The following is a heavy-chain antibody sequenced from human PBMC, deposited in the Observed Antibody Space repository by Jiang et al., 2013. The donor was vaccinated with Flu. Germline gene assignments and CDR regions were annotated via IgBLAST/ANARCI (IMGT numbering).Heavy chain of an antibody. CDR3: ARHPSGSYYNWFDP. Sequence: GSGLVKPSQTLSLTCTVSGGSISSGDYYWSWIRQPPGKGLEWIGYIHYSGNTYYNPSLRSRVTISVDTSKNQFSLKVTSVTAADTAVYYCARHPSGSYYNWFDPWGQGTLVSVSS. CDR1: GGSISSGDYY. V-gene: IGHV4-30-4*01. D-gene: IGHD3-10*01. J-gene: IGHJ5*02. CDR2: IHYSGNT.